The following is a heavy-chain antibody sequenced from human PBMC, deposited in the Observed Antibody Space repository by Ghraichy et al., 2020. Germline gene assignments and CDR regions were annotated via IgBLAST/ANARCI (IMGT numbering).Heavy chain of an antibody. CDR3: AKEFTRDYVFYFDD. J-gene: IGHJ4*02. D-gene: IGHD3-16*01. V-gene: IGHV3-43*01. CDR2: ISWDGGST. Sequence: GGSLRLSCAASGFTFDDYIMHWVRQAPGKGLEWVSLISWDGGSTYYADSVQGRFTISRDNSKNSLYLQMNSLRTEATALYYCAKEFTRDYVFYFDDWGQGNLVTVSS. CDR1: GFTFDDYI.